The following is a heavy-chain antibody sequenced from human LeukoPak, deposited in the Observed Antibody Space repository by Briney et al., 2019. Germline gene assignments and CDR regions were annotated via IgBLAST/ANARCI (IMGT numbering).Heavy chain of an antibody. J-gene: IGHJ6*03. D-gene: IGHD2-2*02. CDR3: ARGGGIPDPDYYYYYYMNV. CDR2: IYSSGRT. CDR1: GGSISSYY. Sequence: SETLSLTCIVSGGSISSYYWSWIRQPAGKGLEWIGRIYSSGRTNYNASLKSRVTMSVDTSKNQFSRKLSSVNGADTAVYYCARGGGIPDPDYYYYYYMNVWGKGTTVTVSS. V-gene: IGHV4-4*07.